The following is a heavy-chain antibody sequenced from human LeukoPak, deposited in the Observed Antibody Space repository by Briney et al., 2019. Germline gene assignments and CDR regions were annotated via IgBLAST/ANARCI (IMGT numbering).Heavy chain of an antibody. J-gene: IGHJ3*02. CDR2: ISGSGGST. CDR1: GFTFSSYG. D-gene: IGHD1-1*01. CDR3: AKRGNVDDSAFDI. Sequence: GGSLRLSCAASGFTFSSYGLSWVRQAPGKGLEWVSTISGSGGSTYYEDSVKDRFTISRDNSKNTLYLQMNSLRAEDTAVYYCAKRGNVDDSAFDIWGQGTMVTVSS. V-gene: IGHV3-23*01.